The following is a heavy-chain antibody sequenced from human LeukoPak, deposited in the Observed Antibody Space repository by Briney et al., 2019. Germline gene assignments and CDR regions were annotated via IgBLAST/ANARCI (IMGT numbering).Heavy chain of an antibody. CDR3: ARGRDGYDYAGFAP. Sequence: ASVKVSCKASGYTFLTYGISWVRQAPGQGFEWMGWISAYNGNADYAQKLQGRVTMTTDTSTSTAYMELRSLRSDDTAVYYCARGRDGYDYAGFAPWGQGTLVTVSS. CDR2: ISAYNGNA. CDR1: GYTFLTYG. V-gene: IGHV1-18*01. D-gene: IGHD5-24*01. J-gene: IGHJ5*02.